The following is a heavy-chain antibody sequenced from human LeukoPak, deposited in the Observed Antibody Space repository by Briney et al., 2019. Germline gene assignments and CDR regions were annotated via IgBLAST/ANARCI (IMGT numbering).Heavy chain of an antibody. J-gene: IGHJ4*02. Sequence: SETLSLTCTVSGGSISSYYWSWIRQPPGKGLEWIGYIYYSGSTNYNPSLKSRVTISVDTSKNQFSLKLSSVTAADTAVYYCARGQQLVRYWGQGTLVTVSS. D-gene: IGHD6-13*01. V-gene: IGHV4-59*01. CDR1: GGSISSYY. CDR2: IYYSGST. CDR3: ARGQQLVRY.